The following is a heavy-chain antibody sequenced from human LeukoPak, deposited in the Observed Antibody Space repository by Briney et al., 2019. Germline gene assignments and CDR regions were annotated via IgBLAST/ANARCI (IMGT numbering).Heavy chain of an antibody. J-gene: IGHJ4*02. D-gene: IGHD5-12*01. V-gene: IGHV3-23*01. Sequence: GGSLRLSCAASRFTFSNYGMSWVRQAPGKGLEWVSAISGSGGSTYYADSVKGRFTISRDNSKNTLYLQMNSLRAEDTAVYYCAKDLAHYSGYEDYWGQGTLVTVSS. CDR1: RFTFSNYG. CDR3: AKDLAHYSGYEDY. CDR2: ISGSGGST.